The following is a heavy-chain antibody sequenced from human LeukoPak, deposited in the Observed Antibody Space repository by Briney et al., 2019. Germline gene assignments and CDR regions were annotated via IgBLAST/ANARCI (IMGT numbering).Heavy chain of an antibody. D-gene: IGHD6-19*01. CDR1: GFTFSSHG. J-gene: IGHJ4*02. CDR2: VSYDGSNK. Sequence: GGSLRLSCAASGFTFSSHGMHWGRQAPGKGLEWVAVVSYDGSNKYYADSVKGRFTISRDNSNNTLYVQMNSLRAEDTAVYYCAKSRSGWHFDYWGQGILVTVSS. CDR3: AKSRSGWHFDY. V-gene: IGHV3-30*18.